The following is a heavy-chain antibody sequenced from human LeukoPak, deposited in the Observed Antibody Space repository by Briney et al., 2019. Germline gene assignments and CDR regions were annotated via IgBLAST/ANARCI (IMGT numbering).Heavy chain of an antibody. J-gene: IGHJ5*02. Sequence: PSETLSLTCAVSGYSISSGYYWGWIRQPPGKGLEWIGSIYHSGSTSYTPSLKSRVTISEDTSKNQFYMKLSSVTAADTAVYDCARRNGDYNWFDPWGQVTLVTVSS. CDR3: ARRNGDYNWFDP. V-gene: IGHV4-38-2*01. CDR2: IYHSGST. D-gene: IGHD4-17*01. CDR1: GYSISSGYY.